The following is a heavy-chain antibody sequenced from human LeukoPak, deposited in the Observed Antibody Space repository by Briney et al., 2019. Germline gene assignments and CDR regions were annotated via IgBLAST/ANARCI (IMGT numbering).Heavy chain of an antibody. D-gene: IGHD4-11*01. Sequence: PSQTLSLTCTVSGGSISSGDYYWSWIRQPPGKGLEWIGYIYYNGSTYYNPSLKSRVTISVDTSKNQFSLKLNSVTAADTAVYYCARRYSNSYFDYWGQGTLVTVSS. CDR3: ARRYSNSYFDY. J-gene: IGHJ4*02. V-gene: IGHV4-30-4*08. CDR2: IYYNGST. CDR1: GGSISSGDYY.